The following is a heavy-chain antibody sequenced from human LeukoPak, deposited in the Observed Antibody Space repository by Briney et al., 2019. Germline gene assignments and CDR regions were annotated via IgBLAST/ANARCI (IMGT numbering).Heavy chain of an antibody. CDR1: GYTFTAYG. D-gene: IGHD7-27*01. CDR2: ISPLNGKT. Sequence: ASVKVSCKISGYTFTAYGIIWVQQAPGQGLEWMAYISPLNGKTRYAQKMQGRVTVTTDRSTSTAYMELRSLRSEDTAVYYCARGWGYYYYYMDVWGKGTTVTVSS. V-gene: IGHV1-18*01. CDR3: ARGWGYYYYYMDV. J-gene: IGHJ6*03.